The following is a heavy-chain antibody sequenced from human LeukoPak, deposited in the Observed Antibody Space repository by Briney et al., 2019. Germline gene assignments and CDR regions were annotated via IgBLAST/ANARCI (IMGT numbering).Heavy chain of an antibody. J-gene: IGHJ4*02. V-gene: IGHV3-30*04. CDR3: ARDGGIAAAGTEVDY. Sequence: GGSLRLSCTASGFTFADYALSWFRQAPGKGLEWVAVISYDGSNKYYADSVKGRFTISRDNSKNTLYLQMNSLRAEDTAVYYCARDGGIAAAGTEVDYWGQGTLVTVSS. CDR2: ISYDGSNK. D-gene: IGHD6-13*01. CDR1: GFTFADYA.